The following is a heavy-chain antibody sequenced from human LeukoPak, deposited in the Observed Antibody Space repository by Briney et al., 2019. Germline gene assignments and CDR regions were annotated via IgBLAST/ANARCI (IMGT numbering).Heavy chain of an antibody. CDR2: INHSGST. CDR3: ARGFDYGGRTVDY. CDR1: GGSFSGYY. V-gene: IGHV4-34*01. D-gene: IGHD4-23*01. J-gene: IGHJ4*02. Sequence: PSETLSLTCAVYGGSFSGYYWSWIRQPPGKGLEWIGEINHSGSTNYNPSLKSRVTISVDTSKNQFSLKLSSVTAADTAVYYCARGFDYGGRTVDYWGQGTLVTV.